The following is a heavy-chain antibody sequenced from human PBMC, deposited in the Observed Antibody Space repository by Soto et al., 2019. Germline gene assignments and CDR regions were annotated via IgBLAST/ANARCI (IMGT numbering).Heavy chain of an antibody. D-gene: IGHD3-16*01. V-gene: IGHV3-74*01. Sequence: GGSLRLSCAASGFTFSTYRMHWVRQAPGKGLVWVACINGDGSTTSYADSVKGRFTISRDNAKNTLYVQMNSLRAEDTAVYYCARDHFGGFDYWGQGALVTVSS. CDR1: GFTFSTYR. CDR2: INGDGSTT. J-gene: IGHJ4*02. CDR3: ARDHFGGFDY.